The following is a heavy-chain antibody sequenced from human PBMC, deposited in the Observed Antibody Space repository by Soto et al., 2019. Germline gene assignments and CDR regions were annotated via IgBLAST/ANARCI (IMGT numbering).Heavy chain of an antibody. J-gene: IGHJ4*02. D-gene: IGHD3-10*01. CDR3: ARGITMVRGVIIHPPVRFDY. CDR1: GGSISSCGYY. V-gene: IGHV4-31*03. Sequence: QVQLQESGPGLVKPSQTLSLTCTVSGGSISSCGYYWSWIRQHPGKGLEWIGYIYYSGSTYYNPSLKVRVTISGDTSKNQFSLKLSSVTAADTAVYYCARGITMVRGVIIHPPVRFDYWGQGTLVTVSS. CDR2: IYYSGST.